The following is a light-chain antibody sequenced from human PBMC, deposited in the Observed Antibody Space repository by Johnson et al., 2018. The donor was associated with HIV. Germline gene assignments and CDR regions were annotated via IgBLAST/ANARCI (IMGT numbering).Light chain of an antibody. CDR1: SSNIGNNY. CDR3: GTWDSRLSANYV. Sequence: QSVLTQPPSVSAAPGQKVTISCSGSSSNIGNNYVSWYQQLPGTAPKLLIYDNNKRPSGIPDRFSGSKSGTSATLGITGLQTGDEADYYCGTWDSRLSANYVSGTGTKVPVL. V-gene: IGLV1-51*01. CDR2: DNN. J-gene: IGLJ1*01.